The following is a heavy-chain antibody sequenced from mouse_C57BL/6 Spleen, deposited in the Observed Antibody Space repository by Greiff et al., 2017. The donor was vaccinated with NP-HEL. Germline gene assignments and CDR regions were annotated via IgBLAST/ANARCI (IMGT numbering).Heavy chain of an antibody. CDR2: IDPSDSYT. Sequence: QVQLQQPGAELVMPGASVKLSCKASGYTFTSYWMHWVKQRPGQGLEWIGEIDPSDSYTNYNQKFKGKSTLTVDKSSSTAYMQLSSLTSEDSAVYYCARLDYGNYGGYFDVWGTGTTVTVSS. CDR3: ARLDYGNYGGYFDV. CDR1: GYTFTSYW. V-gene: IGHV1-69*01. J-gene: IGHJ1*03. D-gene: IGHD2-1*01.